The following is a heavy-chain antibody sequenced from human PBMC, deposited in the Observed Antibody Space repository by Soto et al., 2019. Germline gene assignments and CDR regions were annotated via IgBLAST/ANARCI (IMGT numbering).Heavy chain of an antibody. CDR3: ASRPRNPQINYDFWRGYWRGFGWFDP. CDR1: GGSFSGYY. CDR2: INPSGST. V-gene: IGHV4-34*01. D-gene: IGHD3-3*01. Sequence: QVQLQQWGAGLLKPSETLSLTCAVYGGSFSGYYWSWIRQPPGKGLEWIGEINPSGSTNYNPSLKSRATKAVNTYKSHSTLTVSSVTAADTAVYYCASRPRNPQINYDFWRGYWRGFGWFDPWGQGTLVTVSS. J-gene: IGHJ5*02.